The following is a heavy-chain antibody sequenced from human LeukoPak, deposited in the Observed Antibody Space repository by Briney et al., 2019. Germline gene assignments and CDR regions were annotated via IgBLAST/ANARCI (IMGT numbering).Heavy chain of an antibody. J-gene: IGHJ4*02. Sequence: SETLSPTCTVSGDSISRSTYYWAWIRQPPGKGLEWIGSVYYGRSPYFNPSLESRATISVDTSKNHFSLKMSSVTAADTAVYYCARSSGTGTFSYWGQGTLVTVSS. CDR3: ARSSGTGTFSY. CDR2: VYYGRSP. D-gene: IGHD6-25*01. CDR1: GDSISRSTYY. V-gene: IGHV4-39*02.